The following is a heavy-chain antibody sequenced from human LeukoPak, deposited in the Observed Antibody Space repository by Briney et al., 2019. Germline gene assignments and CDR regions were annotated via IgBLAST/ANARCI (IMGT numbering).Heavy chain of an antibody. CDR3: ARDLLLAAAWAGPFDY. V-gene: IGHV1-69*04. Sequence: SLKDSCKPSRGTLSSYAICWVRQAPRQGLGWVGRIIPILGIANNAQKFQGRGTITADKSTSTAYMELGSLRSEDTAVYYCARDLLLAAAWAGPFDYWGQGTLVTVSS. CDR2: IIPILGIA. J-gene: IGHJ4*02. CDR1: RGTLSSYA. D-gene: IGHD6-13*01.